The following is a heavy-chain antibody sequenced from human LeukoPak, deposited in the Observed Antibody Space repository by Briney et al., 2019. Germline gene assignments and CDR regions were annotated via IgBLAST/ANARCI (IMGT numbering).Heavy chain of an antibody. D-gene: IGHD3-22*01. CDR3: ARGGFNYYYMDV. CDR1: GFTFSSYS. CDR2: ISSSSSYI. Sequence: GGSLRLSCTASGFTFSSYSMNWVRQAPGKGLEWVSSISSSSSYIYYADSVKGRFTISRDNAKNSLYLQMNSLRAEDTAVYYCARGGFNYYYMDVWGKRTTVTVSS. V-gene: IGHV3-21*01. J-gene: IGHJ6*03.